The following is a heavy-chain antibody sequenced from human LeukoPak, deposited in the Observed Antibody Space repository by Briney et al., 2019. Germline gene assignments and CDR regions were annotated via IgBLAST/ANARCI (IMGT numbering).Heavy chain of an antibody. Sequence: GRSLRLSCAASGFTFSSYGMHWVRQAPGKGLEWVANIKEDGSVKYYVDSVKGRFTISRDNAENSLFLQMNSLRNEDTAVYYCVRDAVTAYWGQGTLVTVSS. CDR3: VRDAVTAY. CDR2: IKEDGSVK. V-gene: IGHV3-7*01. CDR1: GFTFSSYG. J-gene: IGHJ4*02. D-gene: IGHD1-14*01.